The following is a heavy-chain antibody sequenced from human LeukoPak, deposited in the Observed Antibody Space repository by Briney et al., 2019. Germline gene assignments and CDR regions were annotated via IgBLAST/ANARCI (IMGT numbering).Heavy chain of an antibody. CDR1: GFSFDDYG. CDR2: INWNGGSI. CDR3: AKDGGNGMATMGAFDI. Sequence: GGSLRLSCAAAGFSFDDYGMSWVRQAPGKGLEWVSGINWNGGSIGYADSVKGRYTISRDNAENSLYLQMNSLRAEDTALYYCAKDGGNGMATMGAFDIWGQGTMVTVSS. J-gene: IGHJ3*02. V-gene: IGHV3-20*04. D-gene: IGHD5-24*01.